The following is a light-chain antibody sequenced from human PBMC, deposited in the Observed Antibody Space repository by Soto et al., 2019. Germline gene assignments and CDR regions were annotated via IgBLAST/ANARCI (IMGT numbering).Light chain of an antibody. CDR2: EVS. CDR3: SSYANSGSFV. V-gene: IGLV2-14*01. CDR1: SSDVGGYNY. J-gene: IGLJ1*01. Sequence: QSALTQPASVSGSPGQSITISCTGTSSDVGGYNYVSWYQQHPGKAPKLMIYEVSNRPSGVSNRFSGSKSGNTASLTISGLQAEDEADYYCSSYANSGSFVFGTGTQLTVL.